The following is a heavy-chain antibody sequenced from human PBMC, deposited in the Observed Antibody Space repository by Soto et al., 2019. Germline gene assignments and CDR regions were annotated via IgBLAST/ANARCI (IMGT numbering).Heavy chain of an antibody. J-gene: IGHJ4*02. CDR2: IYYSGST. D-gene: IGHD2-2*01. Sequence: PSETLSLTCTVSGGSVSSGSYYWSWIRQPPGKGPEWIGYIYYSGSTNYNPSLKSRVTISVDTSKNQFSLKLSSVTAADTAVYYCARDSDYCSSTSCYSYYFDYWGQGTLVTVSS. V-gene: IGHV4-61*01. CDR1: GGSVSSGSYY. CDR3: ARDSDYCSSTSCYSYYFDY.